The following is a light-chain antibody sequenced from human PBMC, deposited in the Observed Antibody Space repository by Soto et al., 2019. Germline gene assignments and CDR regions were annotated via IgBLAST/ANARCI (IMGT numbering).Light chain of an antibody. CDR3: AAWDDSLNGWV. CDR1: SSNIGSNT. Sequence: QSVLPQPPSASGTPGQRVTISCSGSSSNIGSNTVNWYQQLPGTAPKLLIYSNNQRPSGVPDRFSGSKSGTSASLAISGLQSGDEADYYCAAWDDSLNGWVFGGGTKVTVL. J-gene: IGLJ3*02. CDR2: SNN. V-gene: IGLV1-44*01.